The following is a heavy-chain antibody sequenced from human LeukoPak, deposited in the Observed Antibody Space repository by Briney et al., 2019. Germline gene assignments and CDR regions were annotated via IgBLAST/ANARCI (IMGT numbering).Heavy chain of an antibody. D-gene: IGHD6-19*01. CDR1: GFSFDAYA. CDR3: AKESGSGRTRWFDA. V-gene: IGHV3-9*01. Sequence: GRSLRLSCAASGFSFDAYAMHWVRQAPGKGLEWVSGINWNGGTIGYADSVKGRFTISGDNAKNSLYLQMNSLRAEDTALYYCAKESGSGRTRWFDAWGQGTLVTVSS. CDR2: INWNGGTI. J-gene: IGHJ5*02.